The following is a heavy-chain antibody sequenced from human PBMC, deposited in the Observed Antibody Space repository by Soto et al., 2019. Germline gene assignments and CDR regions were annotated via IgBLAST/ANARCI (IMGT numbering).Heavy chain of an antibody. CDR2: INPSGGST. D-gene: IGHD3-22*01. Sequence: KGSCTASGYPFTSYYMPWVRHAPGQGLEWMGIINPSGGSTSYAQKFQGRVTMTRDTSTSTVYMELSSLRCENTAGYYCARVYTWYYDGSGYYYYYDYWGQGTLVTVSS. J-gene: IGHJ4*02. CDR3: ARVYTWYYDGSGYYYYYDY. CDR1: GYPFTSYY. V-gene: IGHV1-46*01.